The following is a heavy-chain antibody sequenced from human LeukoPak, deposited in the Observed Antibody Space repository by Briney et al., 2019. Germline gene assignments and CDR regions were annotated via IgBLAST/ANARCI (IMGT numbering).Heavy chain of an antibody. D-gene: IGHD3-3*01. V-gene: IGHV3-9*01. CDR3: AKDTIFGFDY. J-gene: IGHJ4*02. Sequence: GGSLRLSCAASGFTFDDYAMHWVRQAPGEGLEWVSGISWNSGSIGYADSVKGRFTISRDNAKNSLYLQMNSLRAEDTALYYCAKDTIFGFDYWGQGTLVTVSS. CDR1: GFTFDDYA. CDR2: ISWNSGSI.